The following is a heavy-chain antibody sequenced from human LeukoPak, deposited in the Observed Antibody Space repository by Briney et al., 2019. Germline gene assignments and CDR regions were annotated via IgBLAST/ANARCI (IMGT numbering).Heavy chain of an antibody. CDR2: IKTKTDGGTA. Sequence: PGGSLRLSCAASGFTFSSYAMSWVRQAPGKGLEWVGRIKTKTDGGTADYAAPVKGRFTISRDDSKTTLYLQMNSLKIEDTAVYFCATDKGARDFWGQGTLVTVSS. D-gene: IGHD4/OR15-4a*01. V-gene: IGHV3-15*01. CDR1: GFTFSSYA. CDR3: ATDKGARDF. J-gene: IGHJ4*02.